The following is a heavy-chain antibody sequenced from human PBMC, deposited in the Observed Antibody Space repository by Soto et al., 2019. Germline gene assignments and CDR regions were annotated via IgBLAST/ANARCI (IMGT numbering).Heavy chain of an antibody. D-gene: IGHD1-26*01. Sequence: EVQLVESGGGLVQPGGSLRLSCAASGFTFSSYWMHWVRQAPGKGLVWVSRINSDGSSTSYADSVKGRFTISRDNAKNTLDLQMNSLRAEDTAVYYCAITIGATMFYDYGMDVWGQGTTVTVSS. V-gene: IGHV3-74*01. CDR1: GFTFSSYW. CDR2: INSDGSST. CDR3: AITIGATMFYDYGMDV. J-gene: IGHJ6*02.